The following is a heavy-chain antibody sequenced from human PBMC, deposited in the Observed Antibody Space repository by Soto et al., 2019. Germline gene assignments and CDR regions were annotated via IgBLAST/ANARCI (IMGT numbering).Heavy chain of an antibody. J-gene: IGHJ4*01. CDR3: ASLANIFVFAN. CDR1: GGTFSSYA. Sequence: SVKVSCKASGGTFSSYAISWVRQAPGQGLEWMGGIIPIFGTANYAQKFQGRVTITADKSTSTAYMELSSLRSEDTAVYYCASLANIFVFANWGHGTLVTVSS. D-gene: IGHD2-21*01. V-gene: IGHV1-69*06. CDR2: IIPIFGTA.